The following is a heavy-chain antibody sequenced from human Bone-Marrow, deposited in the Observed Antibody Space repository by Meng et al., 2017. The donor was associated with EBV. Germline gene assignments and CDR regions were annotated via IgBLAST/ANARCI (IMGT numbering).Heavy chain of an antibody. CDR1: GYTFTNYE. J-gene: IGHJ4*02. D-gene: IGHD5-24*01. CDR3: ARGPTCGYNCPYYFDF. Sequence: QVQLVQSGAEVEKPGASVKVSCKASGYTFTNYEINWVRQATGQGLEWVGWMNPNSGNTGYAQKFQGRVTMTRNTSISTAYMELSSLRSEDTAVYYCARGPTCGYNCPYYFDFWGQGTLVTVSS. CDR2: MNPNSGNT. V-gene: IGHV1-8*01.